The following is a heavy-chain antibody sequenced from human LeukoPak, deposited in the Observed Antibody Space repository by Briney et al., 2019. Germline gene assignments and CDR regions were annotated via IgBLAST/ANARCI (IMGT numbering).Heavy chain of an antibody. CDR2: ISSSGSTI. D-gene: IGHD6-6*01. J-gene: IGHJ4*02. CDR3: ARLRGMYSSSSSNFDY. CDR1: GFTFSSYE. Sequence: GGSLRLSCAASGFTFSSYEMNWVRQAPGKGLEWVSYISSSGSTIHYADSVKGRFTISRDNAKNSLYLQMNSLRAEDTAVYYCARLRGMYSSSSSNFDYWGQGTLVTVSS. V-gene: IGHV3-48*03.